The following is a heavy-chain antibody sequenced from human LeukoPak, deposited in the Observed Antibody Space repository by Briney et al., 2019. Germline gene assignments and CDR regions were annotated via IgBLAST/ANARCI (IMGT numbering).Heavy chain of an antibody. CDR2: INTNTGNP. Sequence: ASVKVSCKASGYTFTGYYMHWVRQAPGQGLEWMGWINTNTGNPTYAQGFTGRFVFSLDTSVSTAYLQISSLKAEDTAVYYCARSGGSGSYYARYYYYYMDVWGKGTTVTVSS. CDR1: GYTFTGYY. V-gene: IGHV7-4-1*02. D-gene: IGHD3-10*01. CDR3: ARSGGSGSYYARYYYYYMDV. J-gene: IGHJ6*03.